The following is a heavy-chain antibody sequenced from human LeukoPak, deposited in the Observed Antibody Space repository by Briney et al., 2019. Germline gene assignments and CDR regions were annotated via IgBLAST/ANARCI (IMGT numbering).Heavy chain of an antibody. Sequence: GGSLRLSCAASGFTFSNDSMSWVRQAPGKGLEWVARIKTKTAGGTTDYAAPGKCTITMSRDDSKTTQYLQMNSLITEGTAVYYCTTGYYAGSGYYYLDYWGQGNLVTVSS. CDR1: GFTFSNDS. V-gene: IGHV3-15*01. CDR2: IKTKTAGGTT. CDR3: TTGYYAGSGYYYLDY. J-gene: IGHJ4*02. D-gene: IGHD3-22*01.